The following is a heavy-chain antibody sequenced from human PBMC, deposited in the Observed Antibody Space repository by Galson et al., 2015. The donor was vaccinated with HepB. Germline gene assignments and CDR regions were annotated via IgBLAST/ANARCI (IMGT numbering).Heavy chain of an antibody. Sequence: TLSLTCAVYGGSFSDYYWNWIRQSPGKGLEWIGEISHSGHSNYNPSLKSRVTILIDTSKNQFSLKLSSVTAADTAVYYCAAGAGFLEWFPTGGGVWGKGTTVTVSS. D-gene: IGHD3-3*01. CDR1: GGSFSDYY. V-gene: IGHV4-34*01. CDR2: ISHSGHS. CDR3: AAGAGFLEWFPTGGGV. J-gene: IGHJ6*04.